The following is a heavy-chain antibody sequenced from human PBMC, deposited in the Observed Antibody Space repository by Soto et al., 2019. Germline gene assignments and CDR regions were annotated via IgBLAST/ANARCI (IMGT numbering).Heavy chain of an antibody. D-gene: IGHD3-16*01. CDR2: IYYSGTT. V-gene: IGHV4-39*01. CDR1: GGSISSNSYY. Sequence: QLQLQESGPGLVKPSETLSLTCTVSGGSISSNSYYWAWIRQPPGKGLEWIGNIYYSGTTYYNPSPSTLVTISVDTAKNQFSLKLSSVTAADTAVYYCARHKGGYYSGVDVWGQGTTVTVSS. J-gene: IGHJ6*02. CDR3: ARHKGGYYSGVDV.